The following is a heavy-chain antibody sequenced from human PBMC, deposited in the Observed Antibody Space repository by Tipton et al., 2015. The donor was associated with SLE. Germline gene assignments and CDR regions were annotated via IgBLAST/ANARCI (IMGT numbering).Heavy chain of an antibody. V-gene: IGHV3-48*03. CDR2: ITADGYNT. J-gene: IGHJ3*02. CDR1: RFSFSNSD. Sequence: SLRLSCAASRFSFSNSDMTWVRQAPGKGLEWVSSITADGYNTYYADSVKGRFTISRDNAKNSLFLQMNSLRAEDTAVYYCAREMTTVTDAFDIWGQGTLVTVSS. D-gene: IGHD4-17*01. CDR3: AREMTTVTDAFDI.